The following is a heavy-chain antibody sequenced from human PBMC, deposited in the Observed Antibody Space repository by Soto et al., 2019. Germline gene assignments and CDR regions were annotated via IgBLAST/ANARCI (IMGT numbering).Heavy chain of an antibody. J-gene: IGHJ5*02. CDR3: ARRDCGDYWFDP. Sequence: QIQLVQSGAEVKKPGASVKVSCEASGYIFTSYGISWVRQAPGQGLEWMGWISVHNGNTNYAQNLQGRVTMTTDTSTGTAYMELRNLKSDDTAMYYCARRDCGDYWFDPWGQGTLVTVSS. CDR2: ISVHNGNT. V-gene: IGHV1-18*01. D-gene: IGHD4-17*01. CDR1: GYIFTSYG.